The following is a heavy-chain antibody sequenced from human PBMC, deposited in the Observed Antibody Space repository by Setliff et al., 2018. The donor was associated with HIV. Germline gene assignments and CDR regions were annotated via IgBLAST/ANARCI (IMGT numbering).Heavy chain of an antibody. J-gene: IGHJ4*02. D-gene: IGHD2-21*01. CDR1: GDSIRITNYY. CDR3: ARGAYPREFYFDS. Sequence: KPSETLSLTCLVSGDSIRITNYYWGWVRQSPGKGLEWFGSVFYTGTTYYNPSLKSRFSISIDTSKNRFSLEVASVTAADTAVYYCARGAYPREFYFDSWGQGMLVTVSS. V-gene: IGHV4-39*07. CDR2: VFYTGTT.